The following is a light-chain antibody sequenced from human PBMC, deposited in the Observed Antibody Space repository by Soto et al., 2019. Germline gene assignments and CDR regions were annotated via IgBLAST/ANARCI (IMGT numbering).Light chain of an antibody. CDR3: SSYTSTNTQV. CDR2: EVS. J-gene: IGLJ1*01. CDR1: SSDVGAYKY. V-gene: IGLV2-14*01. Sequence: QSVLTQPASVSGSPGQSITISCTGTSSDVGAYKYVSWYQQHPGKAPKLMIYEVSNRPSGVSNRFSGSKSGNTASVTISGLQAEEEADYYCSSYTSTNTQVFGPGTKVTVL.